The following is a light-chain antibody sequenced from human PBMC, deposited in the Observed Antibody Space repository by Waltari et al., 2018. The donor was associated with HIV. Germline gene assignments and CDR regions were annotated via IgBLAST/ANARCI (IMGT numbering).Light chain of an antibody. CDR1: SSNIGAGYD. V-gene: IGLV1-40*01. CDR3: QTYDSSLSGPV. J-gene: IGLJ2*01. Sequence: QSVLTQPPSVSGAPGQRVTIPCTGSSSNIGAGYDIHWYQQLPGTAPKLLIDASYMRPSGVPDRFSGSKSGTSASLAITGLQAEDEADYYCQTYDSSLSGPVFGGGTKLTVL. CDR2: ASY.